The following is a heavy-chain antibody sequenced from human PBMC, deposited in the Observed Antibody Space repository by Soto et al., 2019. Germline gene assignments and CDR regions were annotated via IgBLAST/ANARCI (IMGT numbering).Heavy chain of an antibody. J-gene: IGHJ4*02. CDR3: AKERSGSGYDYWTQFYDY. CDR1: GFTFSSYA. Sequence: GGSLRLSCAASGFTFSSYAMSWVRQAPGKGLEWVSAISGSGGSTYYADSVKGRFTISRDNSKNTLYLQMNSLRAEDTAVYYCAKERSGSGYDYWTQFYDYWGQGTLVTVSS. CDR2: ISGSGGST. D-gene: IGHD5-12*01. V-gene: IGHV3-23*01.